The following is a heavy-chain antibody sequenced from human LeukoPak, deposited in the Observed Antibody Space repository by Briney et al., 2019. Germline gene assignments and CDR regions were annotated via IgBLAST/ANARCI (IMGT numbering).Heavy chain of an antibody. J-gene: IGHJ4*02. CDR2: INQYGSEK. D-gene: IGHD3-10*01. CDR1: GFTFSSSS. CDR3: EGHGSGSYYPDY. Sequence: GGSLRLSCAASGFTFSSSSMHWVRQAPGKGLEWVANINQYGSEKYYVDSVKGRFTISRDNAKNSLYLQMNSLRAEDTAVYYCEGHGSGSYYPDYWGQGTLVTVSS. V-gene: IGHV3-7*01.